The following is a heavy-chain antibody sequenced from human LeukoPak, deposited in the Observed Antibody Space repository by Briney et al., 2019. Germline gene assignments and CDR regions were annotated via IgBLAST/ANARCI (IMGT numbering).Heavy chain of an antibody. V-gene: IGHV4-39*07. D-gene: IGHD3-9*01. CDR2: IYYSGST. Sequence: PSETLSLTCTVSGGSISSSSYYWGWIRQPPGKGLEWIGSIYYSGSTYYNPSLKSRVTISVDTSKNQFSLKLSSVTAADTAVYYCARIRYFDWFLFWFDPWGQGTLVTVSS. CDR1: GGSISSSSYY. J-gene: IGHJ5*02. CDR3: ARIRYFDWFLFWFDP.